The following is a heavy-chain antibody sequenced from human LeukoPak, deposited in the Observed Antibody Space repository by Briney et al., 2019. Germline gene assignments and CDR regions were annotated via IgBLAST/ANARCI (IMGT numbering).Heavy chain of an antibody. V-gene: IGHV3-9*01. D-gene: IGHD4-11*01. CDR2: ISWNSGSI. J-gene: IGHJ4*02. CDR3: AKEGVTSFDY. CDR1: GFTFDDYA. Sequence: PGRSLRLSCAASGFTFDDYAMHWVRQAPGKGLEWVSGISWNSGSIAYADSVKGRFTISRDNSKNTLYLQMNSLRAEDTAVYYCAKEGVTSFDYWGQGTLVTVSS.